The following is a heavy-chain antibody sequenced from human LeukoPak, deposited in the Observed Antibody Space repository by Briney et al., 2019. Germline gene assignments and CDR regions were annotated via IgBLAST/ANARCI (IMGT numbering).Heavy chain of an antibody. CDR2: IKQDGSEK. V-gene: IGHV3-7*01. Sequence: GGSLRLSCAASGFTFSSYWMSWVRQAPGKGPAWVANIKQDGSEKYYVDSVEGRFTISRDNAKNSLYLQMNSLRAEDTAVYYCARDQKRGIKGLYYMDVWGKGTTVTVSS. D-gene: IGHD3-10*01. J-gene: IGHJ6*03. CDR1: GFTFSSYW. CDR3: ARDQKRGIKGLYYMDV.